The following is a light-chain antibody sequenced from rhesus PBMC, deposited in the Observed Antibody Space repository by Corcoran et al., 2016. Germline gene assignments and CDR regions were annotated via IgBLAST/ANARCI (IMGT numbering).Light chain of an antibody. V-gene: IGKV1-22*01. CDR1: QSISSW. CDR2: KAS. CDR3: QQHNSNPRT. Sequence: DIQMTQSPSSLSASVGDTVTITCRASQSISSWLAWYQQKPGKAPKLLINKASTLKSGVPSRFSGSGSGTDFTLTISSLQSEDFATYYCQQHNSNPRTFGQGTKVEIK. J-gene: IGKJ1*01.